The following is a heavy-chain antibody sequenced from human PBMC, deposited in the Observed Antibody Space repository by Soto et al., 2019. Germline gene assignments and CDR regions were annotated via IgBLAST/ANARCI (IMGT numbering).Heavy chain of an antibody. CDR3: ARGGRIVGATRGIDY. J-gene: IGHJ4*02. CDR1: GGSISGSSYF. V-gene: IGHV4-39*07. Sequence: SETLSLTCTVSGGSISGSSYFWGWIRQPPGKGLEWIGEINHSGSTNYNPSLKSRVTISVDTSKNQFSLKLSSVTAADTAVYYCARGGRIVGATRGIDYWGQGTLVTVSS. D-gene: IGHD1-26*01. CDR2: INHSGST.